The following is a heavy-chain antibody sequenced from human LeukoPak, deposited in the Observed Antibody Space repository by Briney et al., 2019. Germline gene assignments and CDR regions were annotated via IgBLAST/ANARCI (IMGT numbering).Heavy chain of an antibody. J-gene: IGHJ4*02. V-gene: IGHV4-59*01. D-gene: IGHD5-24*01. CDR3: ARAGGDGYNLGLDY. CDR2: IYYSGST. Sequence: SETLSLTCTVSGFSISSYYWSWIRQPPGKGLEWIGYIYYSGSTNYNPSLKSRVTISVDTSKNQFSLKLSSVTAADTAVYYCARAGGDGYNLGLDYWGQGTLVTVSS. CDR1: GFSISSYY.